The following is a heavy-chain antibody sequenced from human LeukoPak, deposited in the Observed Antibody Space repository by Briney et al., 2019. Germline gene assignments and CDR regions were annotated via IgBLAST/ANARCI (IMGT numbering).Heavy chain of an antibody. V-gene: IGHV3-30*18. J-gene: IGHJ6*02. CDR2: ISYDGSNK. Sequence: GGSLRLSCAASGFTFSSYGMHWVHQAPGKGLEWVAVISYDGSNKYYADSVKGRFTISRDNSKNTLYLEMNSLRAEDTAVYYCAKDVIASTRQYYYGVGVWGQGTTVTVSS. CDR1: GFTFSSYG. D-gene: IGHD2-15*01. CDR3: AKDVIASTRQYYYGVGV.